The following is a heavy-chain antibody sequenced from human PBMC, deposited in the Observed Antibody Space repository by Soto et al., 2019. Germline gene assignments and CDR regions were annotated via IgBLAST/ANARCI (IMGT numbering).Heavy chain of an antibody. CDR1: GFSFTDAW. CDR2: SKTKAYGGTR. J-gene: IGHJ4*02. Sequence: DVQLMESGGGLVQPGGSLRLSCAASGFSFTDAWMNWVRQGPGKGLEWVGRSKTKAYGGTRAYAAPVKGRFIISRDDSKNTLSLQMNSLKPEDTAVYYCTSGPYYNPGGLDSWGQGTLVTVSS. V-gene: IGHV3-15*07. CDR3: TSGPYYNPGGLDS. D-gene: IGHD2-8*02.